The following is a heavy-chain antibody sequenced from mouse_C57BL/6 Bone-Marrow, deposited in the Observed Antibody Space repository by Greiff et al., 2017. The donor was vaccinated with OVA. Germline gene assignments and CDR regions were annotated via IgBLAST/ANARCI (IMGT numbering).Heavy chain of an antibody. CDR2: IYPRSGNT. CDR3: ARKGHDYEGWYFDV. Sequence: QVQLQQSGAELARPGASVKLSCKASGYTFTSYCISWVKQRTGQGLEWIGEIYPRSGNTYYNEKFKGKATLTADKSSSTAYMELRSLTSEDSAVYFCARKGHDYEGWYFDVWGTGTTVTVSS. V-gene: IGHV1-81*01. D-gene: IGHD2-4*01. CDR1: GYTFTSYC. J-gene: IGHJ1*03.